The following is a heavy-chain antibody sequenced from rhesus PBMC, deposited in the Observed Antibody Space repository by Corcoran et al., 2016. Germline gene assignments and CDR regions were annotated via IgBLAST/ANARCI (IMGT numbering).Heavy chain of an antibody. J-gene: IGHJ4*01. V-gene: IGHV3S18*01. Sequence: EVQLVDSGVGLAKPGGSLRRSCAASGFSFSDYSMYWVRQARGKGLELVSGISYTGGSTYYADSVKGRFTISRENAKNTLYLQMDSLRAEDTAVYYCARDYSGYSYFDYWGQGVLVTVSS. CDR3: ARDYSGYSYFDY. D-gene: IGHD5-24*01. CDR1: GFSFSDYS. CDR2: ISYTGGST.